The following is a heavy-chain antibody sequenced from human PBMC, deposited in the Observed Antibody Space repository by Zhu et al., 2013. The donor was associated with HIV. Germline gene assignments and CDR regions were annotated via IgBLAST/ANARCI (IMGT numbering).Heavy chain of an antibody. V-gene: IGHV1-46*01. CDR1: GYTFTSYY. D-gene: IGHD6-13*01. Sequence: QVQLVQSGAEVKKPGASVKVSCKASGYTFTSYYMHWVRQAPGQGLEWMGIINPSGGSTSYAQKFQGRVTMTRDTSTSTVYMELSSLRSEDTAVYYCARDRSIAAAGTAPGYWGQGTLVTVSS. J-gene: IGHJ4*02. CDR3: ARDRSIAAAGTAPGY. CDR2: INPSGGST.